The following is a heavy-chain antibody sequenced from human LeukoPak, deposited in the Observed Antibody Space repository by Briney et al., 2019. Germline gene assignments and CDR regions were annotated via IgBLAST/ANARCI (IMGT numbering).Heavy chain of an antibody. D-gene: IGHD1-26*01. CDR3: ARGGSYTPY. CDR2: TDNRGST. J-gene: IGHJ4*02. Sequence: SETLSLTCTVSGVSIGSYFWSWIRQPPGKGLEWIGYTDNRGSTNYNPSLKGRVTISVDTSKNQFSLKLNSVTAADTAVYYCARGGSYTPYWGQGTLVTVSS. CDR1: GVSIGSYF. V-gene: IGHV4-59*08.